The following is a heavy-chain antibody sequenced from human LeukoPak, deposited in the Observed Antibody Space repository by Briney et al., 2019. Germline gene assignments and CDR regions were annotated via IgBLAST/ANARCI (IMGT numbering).Heavy chain of an antibody. CDR2: ISPSGSTI. Sequence: GGSLRLSCAASGFTFSDYYMSWIRQAPGKGLEWVSYISPSGSTIYYADSMKGRFTISRDNAKNSLYLQMNSLRAEDAAVYYCAREEGGKLGIDYYFDYWGQGTLVTVSS. V-gene: IGHV3-11*04. CDR1: GFTFSDYY. J-gene: IGHJ4*02. CDR3: AREEGGKLGIDYYFDY. D-gene: IGHD7-27*01.